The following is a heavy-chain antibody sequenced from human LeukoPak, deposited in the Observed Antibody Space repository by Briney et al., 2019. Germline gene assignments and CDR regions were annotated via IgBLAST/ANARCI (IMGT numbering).Heavy chain of an antibody. V-gene: IGHV3-21*01. J-gene: IGHJ4*02. CDR2: FSSSSNYI. CDR3: GRGFSIVPAGIPDF. CDR1: GFPSSTFS. Sequence: GGSPGPSCAASGFPSSTFSMNWVRPAPGKGLGGVSPFSSSSNYIYYADSVKGRFTISRDNAKNTLYLQMNSLRAEDTAVYYCGRGFSIVPAGIPDFWGQGTLVTVSS. D-gene: IGHD2-2*02.